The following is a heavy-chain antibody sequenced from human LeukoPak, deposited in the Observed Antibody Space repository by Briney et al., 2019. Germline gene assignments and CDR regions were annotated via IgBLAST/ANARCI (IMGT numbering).Heavy chain of an antibody. D-gene: IGHD3-3*01. V-gene: IGHV4-39*01. J-gene: IGHJ4*02. CDR3: ARQDDFWSGYHYFDY. Sequence: SETLSLTCTVSGGSISSNSYCWGWIRQPPGKGLEWLGSIYYNGFTYYNPSLKSRVTISVDTSKNRFSLRLSSVTAADTAVYYCARQDDFWSGYHYFDYWGQGTLVTVSS. CDR1: GGSISSNSYC. CDR2: IYYNGFT.